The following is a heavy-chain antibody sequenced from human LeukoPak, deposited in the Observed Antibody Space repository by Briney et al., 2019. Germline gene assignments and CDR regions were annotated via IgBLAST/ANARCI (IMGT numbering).Heavy chain of an antibody. V-gene: IGHV1-18*01. D-gene: IGHD2/OR15-2a*01. CDR3: ARDGAVIVLDSIGMDV. CDR2: ISAYNGNT. J-gene: IGHJ6*02. Sequence: ASVKVSCKASGYTFTSYGISWVRQAPGQGLEWMGWISAYNGNTNYAQKLQGRVAMTTDTSTSTAYMELRSLRSDDTAVYYCARDGAVIVLDSIGMDVWGQGTTVTVSS. CDR1: GYTFTSYG.